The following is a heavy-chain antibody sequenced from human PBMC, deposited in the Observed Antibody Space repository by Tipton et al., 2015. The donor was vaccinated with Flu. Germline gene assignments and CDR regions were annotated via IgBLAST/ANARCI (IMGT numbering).Heavy chain of an antibody. Sequence: QVQLVQSGAEVKKPGSSVKVSCKASGGTFSSYCISWVRQAPGQGLEWMGRIIPIFGIVKSAQQFQGRVTITADESTSTAYMELSSLRFEDTAVYYCARAGGHVEGFYYDRDVWGQWTTVTVSS. J-gene: IGHJ6*01. CDR2: IIPIFGIV. V-gene: IGHV1-69*18. D-gene: IGHD2-8*02. CDR3: ARAGGHVEGFYYDRDV. CDR1: GGTFSSYC.